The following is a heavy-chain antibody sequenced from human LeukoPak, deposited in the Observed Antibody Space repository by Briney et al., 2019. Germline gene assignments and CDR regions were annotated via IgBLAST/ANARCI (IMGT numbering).Heavy chain of an antibody. CDR3: AKAPVTSCRGAFCYPFDS. D-gene: IGHD2-15*01. Sequence: GGSLRLSCAASGFTFSAYGMSWVRQSPGQGLEWVSGISANGSITFYARSVRGRFTISRDNSKNTLYLQMNSLRAEDAAVYYCAKAPVTSCRGAFCYPFDSWGQGTLVSVSS. V-gene: IGHV3-23*01. CDR1: GFTFSAYG. CDR2: ISANGSIT. J-gene: IGHJ4*02.